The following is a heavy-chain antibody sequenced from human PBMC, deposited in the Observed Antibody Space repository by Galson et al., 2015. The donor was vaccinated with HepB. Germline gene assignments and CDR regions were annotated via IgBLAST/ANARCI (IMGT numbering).Heavy chain of an antibody. CDR2: IIPILGIA. V-gene: IGHV1-69*02. CDR1: GGTFSSYT. CDR3: ARSRGVVVVAAPAGSWFGP. Sequence: SVKVSCKASGGTFSSYTISWVRQAPGQGLEWMGRIIPILGIANYAQKFQGRVTITADKSTSTAYMELSSLRSEDTAVYYCARSRGVVVVAAPAGSWFGPWGQGTLVTVSS. J-gene: IGHJ5*02. D-gene: IGHD2-15*01.